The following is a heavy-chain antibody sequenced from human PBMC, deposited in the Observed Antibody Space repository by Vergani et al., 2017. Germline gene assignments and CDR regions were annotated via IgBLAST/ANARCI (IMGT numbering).Heavy chain of an antibody. D-gene: IGHD5-24*01. CDR1: GGSISSYY. Sequence: QVQLQESGPGLVKPSETLSLTCTVSGGSISSYYWSWIRQPPGKGLEWIGYIYYSGSTNYNPYLKSRVTISVDTSKNQFSLKLSSVTAADTAVYYSARDRGRDGYNLGYYYGMDVWGQGTTVTVSS. V-gene: IGHV4-59*12. J-gene: IGHJ6*02. CDR2: IYYSGST. CDR3: ARDRGRDGYNLGYYYGMDV.